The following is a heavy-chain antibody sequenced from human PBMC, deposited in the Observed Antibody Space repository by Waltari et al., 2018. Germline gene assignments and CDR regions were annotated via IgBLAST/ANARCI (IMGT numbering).Heavy chain of an antibody. Sequence: EVQLVESGGGLVQPGGSLRLSCAASGFAFWRFWMTWVRQVPGKGREWVANIEKTGGATYYADSVKGRFIISRDDAKNSLYLQMHGLRAEDSAVYYCARGNYGNDYWGQGTLVSVSS. CDR1: GFAFWRFW. V-gene: IGHV3-7*04. D-gene: IGHD1-7*01. CDR3: ARGNYGNDY. J-gene: IGHJ4*02. CDR2: IEKTGGAT.